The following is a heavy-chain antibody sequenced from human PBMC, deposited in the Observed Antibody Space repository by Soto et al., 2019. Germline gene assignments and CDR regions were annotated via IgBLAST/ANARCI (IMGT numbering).Heavy chain of an antibody. J-gene: IGHJ4*02. Sequence: QVQLVQSGAEVKKPGSSVKVSCKASGGTFSSYTIGWVRQAPGQGLEWMGRIIPILGIANYAQKFQGRVTTTADKSTSTAYMELSSSKSEDTAVYYCASSSSSWYLDYWGQGTLVTVSS. CDR3: ASSSSSWYLDY. CDR2: IIPILGIA. V-gene: IGHV1-69*02. D-gene: IGHD6-13*01. CDR1: GGTFSSYT.